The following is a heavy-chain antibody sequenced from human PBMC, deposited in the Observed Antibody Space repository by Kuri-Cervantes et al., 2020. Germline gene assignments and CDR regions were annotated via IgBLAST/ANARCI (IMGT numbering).Heavy chain of an antibody. CDR3: ARAGVATITSYYYYYGMDV. Sequence: GESLKISCAASGFTFSTYRMIWVRQAPGKGLEWVSYISSGRDIIYYADSVKGRFTISRDNAKNTLYLQMNSLRAEDTAVYYCARAGVATITSYYYYYGMDVWGQGTTVTVSS. J-gene: IGHJ6*02. D-gene: IGHD5-12*01. V-gene: IGHV3-48*01. CDR1: GFTFSTYR. CDR2: ISSGRDII.